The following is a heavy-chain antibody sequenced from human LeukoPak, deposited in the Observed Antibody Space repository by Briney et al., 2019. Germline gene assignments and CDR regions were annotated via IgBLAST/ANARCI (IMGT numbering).Heavy chain of an antibody. CDR3: ARDLIGGGHYYYYGMDV. D-gene: IGHD3-16*01. CDR2: ISSSSSYI. V-gene: IGHV3-21*01. Sequence: PGGSLRLSCAASGFTFSSYSMNWVRQAPGKGLEWVSSISSSSSYIYYADSVKGRFTISRDNAKNSLYLQMNSLRAEDTAVYYCARDLIGGGHYYYYGMDVWGQGTTVTVSS. J-gene: IGHJ6*02. CDR1: GFTFSSYS.